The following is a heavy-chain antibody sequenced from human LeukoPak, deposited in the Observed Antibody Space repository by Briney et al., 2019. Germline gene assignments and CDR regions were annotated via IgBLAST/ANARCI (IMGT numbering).Heavy chain of an antibody. J-gene: IGHJ6*03. Sequence: GGSLRLSCAASGFTFDSYAMHWVRHAPGKGLEWVSLINLDGDDTYYADSVKSRFTITRDNSKNSLYLQMNSLRAEDTALYYCAKRAAYSSSGRYYYYMDVWGKGTTVTVSS. CDR2: INLDGDDT. V-gene: IGHV3-43*02. CDR3: AKRAAYSSSGRYYYYMDV. D-gene: IGHD6-6*01. CDR1: GFTFDSYA.